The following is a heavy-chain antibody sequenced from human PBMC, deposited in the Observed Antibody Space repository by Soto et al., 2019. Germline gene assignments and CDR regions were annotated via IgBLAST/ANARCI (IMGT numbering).Heavy chain of an antibody. J-gene: IGHJ6*02. CDR1: GFTFSTYW. CDR3: ARQEIGWGDFHYYGMDV. V-gene: IGHV3-7*05. Sequence: EVQLVESGGALVQPGGSLRLSCAASGFTFSTYWMNWVRQAPGKGLEWVAYIKQDGGEKNYMDSVKGRFTISRDNTKNSLYLQMSGLGADDTAVYYCARQEIGWGDFHYYGMDVWGQGTTVTVSS. CDR2: IKQDGGEK. D-gene: IGHD7-27*01.